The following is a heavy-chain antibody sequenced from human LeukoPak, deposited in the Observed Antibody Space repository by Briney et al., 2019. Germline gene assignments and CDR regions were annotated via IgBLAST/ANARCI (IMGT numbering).Heavy chain of an antibody. D-gene: IGHD4-4*01. V-gene: IGHV4-34*01. J-gene: IGHJ5*02. CDR2: TNHSGST. Sequence: SETLSLTCAVYGGSFSGYYWGWIRQPPGKGLEWIGETNHSGSTNYNPSLKSRVTTSVDTSKNQFSLKLSSVTAADTAVYYCARDHVSSNSRNWFDPWGQGTLVTVSS. CDR1: GGSFSGYY. CDR3: ARDHVSSNSRNWFDP.